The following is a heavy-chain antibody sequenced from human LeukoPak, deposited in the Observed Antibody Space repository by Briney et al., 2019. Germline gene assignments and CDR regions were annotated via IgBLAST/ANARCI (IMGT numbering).Heavy chain of an antibody. Sequence: GRSLRLSCAASGFTFSSYAMHWVRQAPGKGLEWVAVISYDGSNKYYADSVKGRFTISRDNSKNTLYLQMNSLRAEDTAEYYCATWRSGMLDYWGQGTLVTVSS. J-gene: IGHJ4*02. D-gene: IGHD3-3*01. CDR2: ISYDGSNK. CDR3: ATWRSGMLDY. CDR1: GFTFSSYA. V-gene: IGHV3-30-3*01.